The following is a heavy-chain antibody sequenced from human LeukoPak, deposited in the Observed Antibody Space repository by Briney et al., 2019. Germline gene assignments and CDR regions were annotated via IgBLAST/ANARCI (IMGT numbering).Heavy chain of an antibody. CDR1: GFTFSSYW. CDR2: INSNGSST. V-gene: IGHV3-74*01. J-gene: IGHJ4*02. D-gene: IGHD3-10*01. CDR3: ARWPLGVDGVGESRNYFDY. Sequence: GGSLRLSCAASGFTFSSYWMHWVRQAPGKGLVWVSRINSNGSSTSYADSVKGRFTISRDNAKNTLYLQMNSLRAEDTAVYYCARWPLGVDGVGESRNYFDYWGQGTLVTVSS.